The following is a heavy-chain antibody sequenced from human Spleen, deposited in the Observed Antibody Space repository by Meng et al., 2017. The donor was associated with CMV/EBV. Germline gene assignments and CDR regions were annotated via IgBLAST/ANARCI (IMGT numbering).Heavy chain of an antibody. CDR3: ATTQVGAPDY. J-gene: IGHJ4*02. V-gene: IGHV3-15*01. CDR2: IKSTTDGGTT. CDR1: GHTFSHAW. Sequence: CAVSGHTFSHAWMSWVRQAPGKGLEWVGRIKSTTDGGTTDYAAPVKGRFTISRDDSKNTVHLQMNSLKSEDTAVYYCATTQVGAPDYWGQGTLVTVSS. D-gene: IGHD1-26*01.